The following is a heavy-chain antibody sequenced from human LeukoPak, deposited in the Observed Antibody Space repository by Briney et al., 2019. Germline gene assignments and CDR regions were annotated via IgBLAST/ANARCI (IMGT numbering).Heavy chain of an antibody. D-gene: IGHD3-10*02. V-gene: IGHV4-61*01. Sequence: PSETLSLTCTVSGGSVSSGSYYWSWIRQPPGRGLEWIGYIYYSGGTKYNSSLKSRLTMSVDTSKNQFSLNLTSVTAADTAVYYCARETMFSGYHFDFWGQGILVTVSS. CDR2: IYYSGGT. CDR3: ARETMFSGYHFDF. CDR1: GGSVSSGSYY. J-gene: IGHJ4*02.